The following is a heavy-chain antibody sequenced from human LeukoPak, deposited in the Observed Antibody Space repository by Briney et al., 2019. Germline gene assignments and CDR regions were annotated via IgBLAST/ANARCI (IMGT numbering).Heavy chain of an antibody. CDR2: INYSGST. Sequence: PSETLSLTCTVSGGSISSSSYYWGWLRQPPGKGLEWIGSINYSGSTYYNPSLKSRVTISVDTSKTQFSLKLSSVTAAETAVYYGAGHTWRGTTSRYYFDYWGQGTLVTVSS. J-gene: IGHJ4*02. D-gene: IGHD2-2*01. V-gene: IGHV4-39*01. CDR1: GGSISSSSYY. CDR3: AGHTWRGTTSRYYFDY.